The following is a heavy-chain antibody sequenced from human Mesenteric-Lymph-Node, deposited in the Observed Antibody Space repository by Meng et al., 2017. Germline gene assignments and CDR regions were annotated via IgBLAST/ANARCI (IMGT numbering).Heavy chain of an antibody. CDR1: GFTFSNSA. D-gene: IGHD6-19*01. Sequence: GESLKISCAASGFTFSNSAMHWVRQAPGKGLEWVALMSYDGSNEKSADSVKGRFTISRDNSKNTLYMQMNSLRAEDTAVYYCAKRAVAGTGGLYYYYGMDVWGQGTTVTVSS. V-gene: IGHV3-30*04. CDR3: AKRAVAGTGGLYYYYGMDV. J-gene: IGHJ6*02. CDR2: MSYDGSNE.